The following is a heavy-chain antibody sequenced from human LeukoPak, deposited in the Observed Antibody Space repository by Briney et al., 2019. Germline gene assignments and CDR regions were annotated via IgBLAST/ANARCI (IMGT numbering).Heavy chain of an antibody. Sequence: PGRSLRLSCAASGFTFDDYAMHWVRQAPGKGLEWVSGISWNSGSIGYADSVKGRFTISRDNAKNSLYLQMNSLRAEDTALYYCARGYKAGDFDYWGQGTLVTVSS. J-gene: IGHJ4*02. CDR1: GFTFDDYA. CDR2: ISWNSGSI. CDR3: ARGYKAGDFDY. D-gene: IGHD5-12*01. V-gene: IGHV3-9*01.